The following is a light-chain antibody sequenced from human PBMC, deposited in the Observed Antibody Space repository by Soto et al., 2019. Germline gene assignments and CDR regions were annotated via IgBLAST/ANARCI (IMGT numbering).Light chain of an antibody. CDR2: GSS. CDR1: QSVSNNS. J-gene: IGKJ2*01. CDR3: QQYGSSPPYT. Sequence: EVVLTQSPGTLSLSPGERATLSCRASQSVSNNSLAWYQQKPGQSPKLLIFGSSDRATGIPDRFSGSGSGTDFTLTIRSLEREDFAVYYCQQYGSSPPYTFGQGTKLEIK. V-gene: IGKV3-20*01.